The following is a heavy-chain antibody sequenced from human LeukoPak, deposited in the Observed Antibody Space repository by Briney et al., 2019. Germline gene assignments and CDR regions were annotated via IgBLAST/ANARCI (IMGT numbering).Heavy chain of an antibody. J-gene: IGHJ5*02. CDR2: IYYSGNT. CDR1: GGSISGYY. CDR3: ARVFGGGRGGWFDP. D-gene: IGHD3-16*01. V-gene: IGHV4-59*01. Sequence: PSETLFLTCTVSGGSISGYYWTWIRQPPGKGLEWIGYIYYSGNTNYNPSLKSRVTISIHTSKNQFSLNLSSVTAADTAVYYCARVFGGGRGGWFDPWGQGTLVTVSS.